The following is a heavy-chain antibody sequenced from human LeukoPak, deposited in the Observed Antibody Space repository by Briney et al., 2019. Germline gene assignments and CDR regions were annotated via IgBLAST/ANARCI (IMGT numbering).Heavy chain of an antibody. CDR2: IYYSGST. CDR3: AILTYYYDSSGSGPSYAFDI. D-gene: IGHD3-22*01. CDR1: GGSISSYY. Sequence: PSETLSLTCTVSGGSISSYYWSWIRQPPGKGLEWIGYIYYSGSTNYNPSLKSRVTISVDTSKNQFSLKLSSVTAADTAVYYCAILTYYYDSSGSGPSYAFDIWGQGTMVTVSS. J-gene: IGHJ3*02. V-gene: IGHV4-59*12.